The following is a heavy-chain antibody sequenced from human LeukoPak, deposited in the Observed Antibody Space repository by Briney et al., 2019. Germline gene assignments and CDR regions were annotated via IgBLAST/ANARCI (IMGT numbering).Heavy chain of an antibody. Sequence: GGSLRLSCAASGFTFSSYAMHWVRQAPGKGLEWVAVISYDGSNKYYADSVKGRFTISRDNSKNTLYLQMNSLRAEDTAVYYCARLAGTPSMVTLDYWGQGTLVTVSS. CDR3: ARLAGTPSMVTLDY. J-gene: IGHJ4*02. CDR1: GFTFSSYA. CDR2: ISYDGSNK. V-gene: IGHV3-30*01. D-gene: IGHD4-23*01.